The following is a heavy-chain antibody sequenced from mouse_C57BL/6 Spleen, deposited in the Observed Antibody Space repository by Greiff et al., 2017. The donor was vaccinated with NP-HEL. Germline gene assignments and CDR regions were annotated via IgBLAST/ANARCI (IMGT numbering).Heavy chain of an antibody. CDR2: IDPETGGT. V-gene: IGHV1-15*01. CDR1: GYTFTDYE. J-gene: IGHJ2*01. Sequence: LVESGAELVRPGASVTLSCKASGYTFTDYEMHWVKQTPVHGLEWIGAIDPETGGTAYNQKFKGKAILTADKSSSTAYMELRSLTSEDSAVYYCTRSSIGFITTVVDFDYWGQGTTLTVSS. D-gene: IGHD1-1*01. CDR3: TRSSIGFITTVVDFDY.